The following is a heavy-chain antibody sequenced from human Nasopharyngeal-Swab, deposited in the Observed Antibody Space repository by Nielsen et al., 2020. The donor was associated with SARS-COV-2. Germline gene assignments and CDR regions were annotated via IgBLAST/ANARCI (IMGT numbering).Heavy chain of an antibody. CDR1: GGSFSGYY. V-gene: IGHV4-59*12. CDR2: IYYSGST. CDR3: ARGRIMWQQLASNWFDP. D-gene: IGHD6-13*01. J-gene: IGHJ5*02. Sequence: GSLRLSCAVYGGSFSGYYWSWIRQAPGKGLEWIGYIYYSGSTNYNPSLKSRVTIAVDTSKNQFSLKLSSVTAADTAVYYCARGRIMWQQLASNWFDPWGQGTLVTVSS.